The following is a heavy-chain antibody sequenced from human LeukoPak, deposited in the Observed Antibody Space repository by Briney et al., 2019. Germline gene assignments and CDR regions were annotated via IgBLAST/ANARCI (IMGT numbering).Heavy chain of an antibody. CDR2: VMPFLDET. D-gene: IGHD2-15*01. J-gene: IGHJ4*02. Sequence: ASVKVSCKASGDTFNDYTFSWVRQAPGQGLEWMGRVMPFLDETNYAQRFQGRVTITADKSTSTTYMELSSLQSEDTAVYYCARDHCSGGSSHGGHWGQGTLVTVSS. CDR3: ARDHCSGGSSHGGH. CDR1: GDTFNDYT. V-gene: IGHV1-69*08.